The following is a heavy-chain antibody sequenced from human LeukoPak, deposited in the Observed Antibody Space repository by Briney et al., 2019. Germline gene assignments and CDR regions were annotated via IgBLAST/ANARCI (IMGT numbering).Heavy chain of an antibody. CDR3: ARLGSRWLQINNWFDP. J-gene: IGHJ5*02. D-gene: IGHD5-24*01. Sequence: PSETLSLTCTVSGGSISSSSYYWGWIRQPPGKGLEWIGSIYYSGSTYYNPSLKSRVTISVDTSKNQFSLKLSSVTAADTAVYYCARLGSRWLQINNWFDPWGQGTLVTVSS. V-gene: IGHV4-39*07. CDR1: GGSISSSSYY. CDR2: IYYSGST.